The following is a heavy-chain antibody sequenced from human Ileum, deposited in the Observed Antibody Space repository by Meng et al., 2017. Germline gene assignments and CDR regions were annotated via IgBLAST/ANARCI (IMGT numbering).Heavy chain of an antibody. V-gene: IGHV4-34*01. CDR2: ISRSGTT. Sequence: VQEWGAGRLKPSETLALTCALGGGSFSTYYWSWIRQPPGKGLEWIGEISRSGTTNYNPSLKSRVTISVDTSKNQFSLTVTSVTAADSALYYCARSGVTTVTYLDWGQGTLVTVSS. CDR1: GGSFSTYY. D-gene: IGHD4-11*01. CDR3: ARSGVTTVTYLD. J-gene: IGHJ4*02.